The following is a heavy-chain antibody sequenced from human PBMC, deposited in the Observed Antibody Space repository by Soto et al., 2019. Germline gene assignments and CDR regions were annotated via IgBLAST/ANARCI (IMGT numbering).Heavy chain of an antibody. CDR2: INHSGST. D-gene: IGHD4-4*01. CDR3: ARFLQSINYYYYGMDV. Sequence: SETLSLTCAVYGGSFSGYYWSWIRQPPGKGLEWIGEINHSGSTNYNPSLKSRVTISVDTSKNQFSLKLSSVTAADTAVYYCARFLQSINYYYYGMDVWGQGTTVTVSS. J-gene: IGHJ6*02. CDR1: GGSFSGYY. V-gene: IGHV4-34*01.